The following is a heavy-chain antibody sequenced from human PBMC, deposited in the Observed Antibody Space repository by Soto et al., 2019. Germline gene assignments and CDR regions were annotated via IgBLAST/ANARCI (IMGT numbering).Heavy chain of an antibody. D-gene: IGHD3-9*01. V-gene: IGHV1-18*01. CDR1: GSTFTRYG. CDR3: ARVARYFDWFDY. Sequence: GASVNVSCTASGSTFTRYGISWVRQTPGQGLEWMGWISAYNGNTNYAQKLQGRVTMTTDTSTSTAYMELRSLRSDDTAVSYCARVARYFDWFDYWGQGTLVNVSS. J-gene: IGHJ4*02. CDR2: ISAYNGNT.